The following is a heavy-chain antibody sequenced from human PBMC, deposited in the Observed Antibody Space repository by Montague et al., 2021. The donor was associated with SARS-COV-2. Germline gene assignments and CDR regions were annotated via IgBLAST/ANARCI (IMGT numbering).Heavy chain of an antibody. V-gene: IGHV3-7*01. CDR2: KKNGSEK. J-gene: IGHJ6*01. CDR3: ARGSTGWYAIFGHYGMDV. D-gene: IGHD6-19*01. Sequence: KKNGSEKSYVDSVKGRFTISRDNAKNSLYLQMNSLRAEDTAVYYCARGSTGWYAIFGHYGMDVWGQGNTGTVSS.